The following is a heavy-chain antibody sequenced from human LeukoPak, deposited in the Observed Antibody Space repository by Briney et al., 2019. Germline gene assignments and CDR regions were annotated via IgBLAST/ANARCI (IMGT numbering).Heavy chain of an antibody. V-gene: IGHV3-23*01. CDR2: ISGSGGST. CDR1: GFTFSSYA. J-gene: IGHJ5*02. CDR3: AKDLRGGRENWFDP. Sequence: GGSLRLSCAASGFTFSSYAMSWVSQAPGKGLEWVSAISGSGGSTYYADSVKGRFTISKDNSKNTLYLQMNSLRAEDTAVYYCAKDLRGGRENWFDPCGQGTLVTVSS. D-gene: IGHD4-23*01.